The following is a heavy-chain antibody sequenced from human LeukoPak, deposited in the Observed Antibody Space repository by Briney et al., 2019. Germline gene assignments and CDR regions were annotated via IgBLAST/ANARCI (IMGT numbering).Heavy chain of an antibody. V-gene: IGHV1-3*01. CDR2: INAGNGDT. D-gene: IGHD3-16*01. J-gene: IGHJ6*02. Sequence: ASVKVSCKASGGTFSSYAISWVRQAPGQGLEWMGWINAGNGDTEYSHKFQGRVTSTRDTSASTAYMDLSSLRFEDTAVYYCARVVTRLREGAYQYDLDVWGQGTTVTVSS. CDR1: GGTFSSYA. CDR3: ARVVTRLREGAYQYDLDV.